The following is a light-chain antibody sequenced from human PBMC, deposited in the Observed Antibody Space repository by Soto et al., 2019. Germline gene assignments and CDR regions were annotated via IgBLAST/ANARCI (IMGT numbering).Light chain of an antibody. CDR2: KAS. V-gene: IGKV1-5*03. CDR1: QSISSW. CDR3: QQYNSYSLT. J-gene: IGKJ4*01. Sequence: DIQMTQSPSTLSASVGDRVTITCRASQSISSWLAWYQQKPGQAPKLLIYKASSLASGVPSRFSGSGSGTEFTLTISSLQPDDFATYYCQQYNSYSLTFGGGTKVEIK.